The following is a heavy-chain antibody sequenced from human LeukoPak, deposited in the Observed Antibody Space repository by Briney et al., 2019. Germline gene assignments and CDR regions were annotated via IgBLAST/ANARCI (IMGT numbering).Heavy chain of an antibody. D-gene: IGHD5-18*01. Sequence: ASVKVSCKASGGTFSSYAISWVRQAPGQGLEWMGWINPNSGGTNYAQKFQGRATMTRDTSISTVYMELSRLRSDDTAVYYCARDTAYYFDYWGQGTLVTVSS. CDR3: ARDTAYYFDY. V-gene: IGHV1-2*02. J-gene: IGHJ4*02. CDR2: INPNSGGT. CDR1: GGTFSSYA.